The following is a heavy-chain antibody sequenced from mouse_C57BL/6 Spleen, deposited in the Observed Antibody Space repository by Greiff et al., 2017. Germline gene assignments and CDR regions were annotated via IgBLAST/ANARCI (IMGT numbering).Heavy chain of an antibody. J-gene: IGHJ4*01. D-gene: IGHD1-1*01. CDR2: IFPGSGST. CDR1: GYTFTDYY. V-gene: IGHV1-75*01. CDR3: AYYGSSDGADMDY. Sequence: VQLQESGPELVKPGASVKISCKASGYTFTDYYINWVKQRPGQGLEWIGWIFPGSGSTYYNEKFKGKATLTADKSSSTAYLLLSSLTSEDSAVDFCAYYGSSDGADMDYWGQGTSVTVSS.